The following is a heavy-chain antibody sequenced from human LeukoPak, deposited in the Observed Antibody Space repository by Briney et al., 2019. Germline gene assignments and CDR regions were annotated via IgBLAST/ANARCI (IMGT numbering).Heavy chain of an antibody. J-gene: IGHJ6*03. Sequence: GESLKISCKGSGYSFTSYWIGWVRQMPGKGLEWMGIIYPGDSDTRYSPSFQGQVTISADKSICTAYLQWSSLKASDTAMYYCARLGYYYDSSGYYWPGDYYYYYMDVWGKGTTVTVSS. CDR2: IYPGDSDT. CDR3: ARLGYYYDSSGYYWPGDYYYYYMDV. CDR1: GYSFTSYW. D-gene: IGHD3-22*01. V-gene: IGHV5-51*01.